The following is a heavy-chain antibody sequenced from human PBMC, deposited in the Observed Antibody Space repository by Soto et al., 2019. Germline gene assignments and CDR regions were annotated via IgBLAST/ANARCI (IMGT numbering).Heavy chain of an antibody. CDR1: GYTYTSYY. J-gene: IGHJ4*02. CDR2: INPSGGST. CDR3: ARDASHIVVVTAIRQYYFDY. Sequence: ASMKVSCKASGYTYTSYYMHWVRQAPGQGLEWMGIINPSGGSTSYAQKFQGRVTMTRDTSTSTVYMELSSLRSEDTAVYYCARDASHIVVVTAIRQYYFDYWGQGTLVTVSS. V-gene: IGHV1-46*01. D-gene: IGHD2-21*02.